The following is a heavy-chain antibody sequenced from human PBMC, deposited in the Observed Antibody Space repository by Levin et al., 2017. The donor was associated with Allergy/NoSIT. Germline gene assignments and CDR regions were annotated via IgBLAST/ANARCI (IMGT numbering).Heavy chain of an antibody. J-gene: IGHJ4*02. Sequence: PSETLSLTCTVSGGSVHSGYYYWTWIRQPPGKGLEWIGYVFYSGQTNYNPSLKSRVTISVDTSRNQFSLKMNSVTAADAAVYYCARDRGGNITGWNPYYFDSGGQGTLFTVSS. CDR1: GGSVHSGYYY. D-gene: IGHD6-19*01. CDR3: ARDRGGNITGWNPYYFDS. CDR2: VFYSGQT. V-gene: IGHV4-61*01.